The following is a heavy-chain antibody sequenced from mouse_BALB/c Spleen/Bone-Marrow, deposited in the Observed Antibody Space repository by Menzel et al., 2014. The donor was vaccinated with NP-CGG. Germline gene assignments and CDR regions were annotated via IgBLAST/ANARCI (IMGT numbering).Heavy chain of an antibody. CDR3: TRYYYGSSRGFAY. CDR2: IRLKSNNYAT. J-gene: IGHJ3*01. V-gene: IGHV6-6*02. CDR1: GFTFSNYW. Sequence: EVQGVESGGGLVQPGGSMKLSCVASGFTFSNYWMNWVRQSPEKGLEWVAEIRLKSNNYATHYAESVKGRFTISRDDSKSSVYLQMNNLRAEDTGIYYCTRYYYGSSRGFAYWGQGTLVTVSA. D-gene: IGHD1-1*01.